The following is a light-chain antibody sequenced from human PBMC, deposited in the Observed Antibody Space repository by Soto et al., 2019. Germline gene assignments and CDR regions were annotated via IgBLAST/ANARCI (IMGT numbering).Light chain of an antibody. CDR2: WAS. Sequence: DIVMTQSPDSLAVSLGERATINCKSSQSVLYSSNNKNYLVWYQQKPGQPPKLLIYWASTRESGVPDRFSGSGSETEFTLTISSLQAEDVAVYYCQQYYGTPWTFGQGTRVEIK. CDR1: QSVLYSSNNKNY. CDR3: QQYYGTPWT. V-gene: IGKV4-1*01. J-gene: IGKJ1*01.